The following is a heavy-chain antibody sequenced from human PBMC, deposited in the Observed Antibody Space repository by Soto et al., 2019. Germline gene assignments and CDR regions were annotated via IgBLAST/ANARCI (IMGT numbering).Heavy chain of an antibody. CDR1: GFTLSLYT. J-gene: IGHJ4*02. Sequence: GGSLRLSCAASGFTLSLYTINWVRQAPGKGLEWVAVISYDGSNKYYADSVKGRFTISRDNSKNTLYLQMNSLRAEDTAVYYCARSRGDDSSGYYDYWGQGTLVTVSS. CDR3: ARSRGDDSSGYYDY. D-gene: IGHD3-22*01. V-gene: IGHV3-30-3*01. CDR2: ISYDGSNK.